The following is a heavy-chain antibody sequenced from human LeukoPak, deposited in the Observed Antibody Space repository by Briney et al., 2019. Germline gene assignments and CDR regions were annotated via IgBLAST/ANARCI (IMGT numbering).Heavy chain of an antibody. V-gene: IGHV3-23*01. CDR2: ISSSGAAT. CDR1: GFTFNIYA. J-gene: IGHJ4*02. CDR3: AKGDDYGES. Sequence: QSGGSLRLSCAVTGFTFNIYALSWVRQAPGKGLEWVSTISSSGAATYYADSVKGRFTISRDNSKNTLYLQLNSLRAEDTAQYYCAKGDDYGESWGQGTLVTVSS.